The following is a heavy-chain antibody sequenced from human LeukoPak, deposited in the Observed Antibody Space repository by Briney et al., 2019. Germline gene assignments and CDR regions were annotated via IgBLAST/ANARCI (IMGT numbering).Heavy chain of an antibody. Sequence: SETLSLTCTVSGGSISSSSYYWGWIRQPPGKGLEWIGSIYYSGSTYYNPSLKSRVTISVDTSKNQFSLKLSSVTAADTAVYYCARRNGEVDYWGQGTLVTVSS. CDR1: GGSISSSSYY. CDR3: ARRNGEVDY. CDR2: IYYSGST. J-gene: IGHJ4*02. D-gene: IGHD3-10*01. V-gene: IGHV4-39*01.